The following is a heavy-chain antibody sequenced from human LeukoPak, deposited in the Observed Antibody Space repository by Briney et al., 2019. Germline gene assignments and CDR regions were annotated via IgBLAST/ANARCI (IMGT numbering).Heavy chain of an antibody. CDR2: IKYDGIEK. CDR3: ARDESVDY. V-gene: IGHV3-7*01. J-gene: IGHJ4*02. Sequence: GGSLRLSCGGSGLSFSGQWMNWVRQAPGQGLEWVANIKYDGIEKYYVASVRGRFTISRDDAKNSLSLQMNNMRAEDTAVYYCARDESVDYWGQGTLVTVSS. CDR1: GLSFSGQW.